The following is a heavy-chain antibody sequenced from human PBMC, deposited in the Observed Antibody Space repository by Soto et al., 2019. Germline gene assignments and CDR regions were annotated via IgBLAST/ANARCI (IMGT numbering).Heavy chain of an antibody. D-gene: IGHD1-1*01. CDR1: GGSISSGDYY. CDR2: IYYSGST. J-gene: IGHJ6*02. Sequence: SETLSLTCTVPGGSISSGDYYWSWIRQPPGKGLEWIGYIYYSGSTYYNPSLKSRVTISVDTSKNQFSLKLSSVTAADTAVYYCARDLERGREDYYYGMDVWGQGTTVTVSS. V-gene: IGHV4-30-4*01. CDR3: ARDLERGREDYYYGMDV.